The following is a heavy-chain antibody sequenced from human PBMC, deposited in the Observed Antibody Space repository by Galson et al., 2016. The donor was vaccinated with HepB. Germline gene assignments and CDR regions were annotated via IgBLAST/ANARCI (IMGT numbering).Heavy chain of an antibody. V-gene: IGHV4-59*01. CDR1: GASISGYY. CDR3: ARDDRGGWYGFHYGMDV. D-gene: IGHD6-19*01. J-gene: IGHJ6*02. Sequence: ETLSLTCTVSGASISGYYLSWIRQPPGKGLEWIGYIYYNGRTNYNPSLKSRVTISVDTSKNQFSLKLSSVTAADTAVYYCARDDRGGWYGFHYGMDVWGQGTTVTVSS. CDR2: IYYNGRT.